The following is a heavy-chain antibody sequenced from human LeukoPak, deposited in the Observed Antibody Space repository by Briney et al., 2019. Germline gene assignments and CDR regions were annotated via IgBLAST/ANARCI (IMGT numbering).Heavy chain of an antibody. CDR3: ATTDNYDFWSGYFYY. Sequence: PGGSLRPSCAASGFTVSSNYMSWVRQAPGKGLEWVSVIYSGGSTYYADSVKGRFTISRDNSKNTLYLQMNSLRAEDTAVYYCATTDNYDFWSGYFYYWGQGTLVTVSS. D-gene: IGHD3-3*01. J-gene: IGHJ4*02. CDR2: IYSGGST. CDR1: GFTVSSNY. V-gene: IGHV3-53*01.